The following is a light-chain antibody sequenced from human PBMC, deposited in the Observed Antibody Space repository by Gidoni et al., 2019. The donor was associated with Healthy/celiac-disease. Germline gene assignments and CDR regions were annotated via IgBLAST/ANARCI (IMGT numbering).Light chain of an antibody. V-gene: IGLV2-8*01. CDR3: SSYAGSNNFPYV. CDR2: EVS. Sequence: QSALTQPPSASGSPGQSVTISCTGTSTDVGGYNYVSWYQQHPGNAPKLMIYEVSKRPSRVPDRLSGSKSGNTASLTVSGLQAEDEAEYYCSSYAGSNNFPYVYGTGTKVTVL. J-gene: IGLJ1*01. CDR1: STDVGGYNY.